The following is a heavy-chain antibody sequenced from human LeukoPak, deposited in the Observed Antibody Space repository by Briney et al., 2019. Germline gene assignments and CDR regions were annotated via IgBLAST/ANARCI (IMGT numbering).Heavy chain of an antibody. CDR2: ITPIFGTA. D-gene: IGHD3-10*01. V-gene: IGHV1-69*01. CDR3: ARDKTTDYYGSGSLDY. J-gene: IGHJ4*02. CDR1: GGTFSSYA. Sequence: SVKVSCKASGGTFSSYAISWVRQAPGQGLEWMGGITPIFGTANYAQKFQGRVTITADESTSTAYMELSSLRSEDTAVYYCARDKTTDYYGSGSLDYWGQGTLVTVSS.